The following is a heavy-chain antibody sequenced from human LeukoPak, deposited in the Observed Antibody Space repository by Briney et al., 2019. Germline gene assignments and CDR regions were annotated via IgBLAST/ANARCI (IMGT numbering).Heavy chain of an antibody. V-gene: IGHV4-30-4*01. CDR2: IYYSGST. Sequence: SETLSLTCTVSGGSISSGDYYWSWIRPPPGKGLEWIGYIYYSGSTYYNPSLKSRVTISVDTSKNQFSLKLSSVTAADTAVYYCASYTYYYDSSGYGDAFDIWGQGTMVTVSS. D-gene: IGHD3-22*01. J-gene: IGHJ3*02. CDR1: GGSISSGDYY. CDR3: ASYTYYYDSSGYGDAFDI.